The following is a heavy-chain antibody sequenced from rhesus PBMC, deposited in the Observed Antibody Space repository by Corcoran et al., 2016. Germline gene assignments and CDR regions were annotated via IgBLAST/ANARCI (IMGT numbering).Heavy chain of an antibody. CDR1: GYSFPNYW. CDR2: IYPGDSDT. CDR3: ATMYSGNSNYFDY. J-gene: IGHJ4*01. Sequence: EVQLVQSGAEVKSPGESLRISCKTSGYSFPNYWISWVRPIPGKGLEWMGMIYPGDSDTRYSPSFQGQVTISADKSINTAYLQWSSLKASDTATYYCATMYSGNSNYFDYWGQGVLVTVSS. D-gene: IGHD1-44*01. V-gene: IGHV5-2*01.